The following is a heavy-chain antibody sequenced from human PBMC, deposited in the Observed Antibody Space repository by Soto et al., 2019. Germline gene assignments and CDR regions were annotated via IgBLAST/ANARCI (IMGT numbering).Heavy chain of an antibody. V-gene: IGHV4-61*01. CDR1: CGSVSSGSYY. J-gene: IGHJ6*02. CDR2: IYYSGST. Sequence: SETLSLTCTVSCGSVSSGSYYWSWIRQPPGKGLEWIGYIYYSGSTNYNPSLKSRVTISVDTSKNQFSLKLSSVTAADTAVYYCARGAVAGNYYYYYGMDVWGQGTTVTVSS. D-gene: IGHD6-19*01. CDR3: ARGAVAGNYYYYYGMDV.